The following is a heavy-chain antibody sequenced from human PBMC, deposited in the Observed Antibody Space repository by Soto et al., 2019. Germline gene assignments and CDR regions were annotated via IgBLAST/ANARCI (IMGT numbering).Heavy chain of an antibody. CDR1: GFTFSSYE. CDR3: ARDHKGGYYYYGMDV. Sequence: LRLSCAASGFTFSSYEMNWVRQAPGKGLEWVSYISSSGSTIYYADSVKGRFTISRDNAKNSLYLQMNSLRAEDTAVYYCARDHKGGYYYYGMDVCGQGTTVTVSS. CDR2: ISSSGSTI. V-gene: IGHV3-48*03. J-gene: IGHJ6*02.